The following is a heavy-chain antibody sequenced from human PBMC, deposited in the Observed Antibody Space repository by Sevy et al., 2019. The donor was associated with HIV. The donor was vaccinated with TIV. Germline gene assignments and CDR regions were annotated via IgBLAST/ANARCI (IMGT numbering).Heavy chain of an antibody. D-gene: IGHD3-22*01. CDR3: ARDKSLDYDSSGNLDY. Sequence: GGSLRLSCAASGFTFSSYAMHWVRQAPGKGLEWVAVISYDGRNKYYADSVKGRFTISRDNSKNTLYLQMNSLRAEDTAVYYCARDKSLDYDSSGNLDYWGQGTLVTVSS. CDR2: ISYDGRNK. V-gene: IGHV3-30*04. CDR1: GFTFSSYA. J-gene: IGHJ4*02.